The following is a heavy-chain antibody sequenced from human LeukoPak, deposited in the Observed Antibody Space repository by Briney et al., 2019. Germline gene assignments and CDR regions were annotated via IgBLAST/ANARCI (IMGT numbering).Heavy chain of an antibody. J-gene: IGHJ4*02. Sequence: GGSLRLSCAASGFTFSSYAMSWVRQAPGKGLEWVSAISGSGGSTYYADSVKGRFTISRDNSKNTLYLQMNSLRAEDTAVYYCAKPNYGDPRRYYFDYWGQGTLVTVSS. CDR1: GFTFSSYA. CDR3: AKPNYGDPRRYYFDY. CDR2: ISGSGGST. D-gene: IGHD4-17*01. V-gene: IGHV3-23*01.